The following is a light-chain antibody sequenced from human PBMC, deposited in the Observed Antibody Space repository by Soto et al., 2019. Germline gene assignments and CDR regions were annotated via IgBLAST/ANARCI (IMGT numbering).Light chain of an antibody. J-gene: IGKJ4*01. CDR1: QGISNW. V-gene: IGKV1-12*01. CDR2: GAS. Sequence: DIQMNQPPSSVSASVGDRVTITCRASQGISNWLAWYQQQPGKAPKLLIYGASSLQSGVPSMFSGGGSGKHFTLIISSLQPEDFATYYCQQTNTFLPLTFGGGTKVEI. CDR3: QQTNTFLPLT.